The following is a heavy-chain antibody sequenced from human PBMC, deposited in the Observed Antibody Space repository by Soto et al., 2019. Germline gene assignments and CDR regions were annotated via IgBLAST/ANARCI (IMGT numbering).Heavy chain of an antibody. D-gene: IGHD3-3*01. Sequence: PSETLSLTCTVSGGSISSYYWSWIRQPPGKGLEWIGYIYYSGSTNYNPSLKSRVTISVDTSKNQFSLKLSSVTAADTAVYYCARDMPITIFGVVIPDYYYYGMDVWGQGTTVTVSS. V-gene: IGHV4-59*01. J-gene: IGHJ6*02. CDR3: ARDMPITIFGVVIPDYYYYGMDV. CDR2: IYYSGST. CDR1: GGSISSYY.